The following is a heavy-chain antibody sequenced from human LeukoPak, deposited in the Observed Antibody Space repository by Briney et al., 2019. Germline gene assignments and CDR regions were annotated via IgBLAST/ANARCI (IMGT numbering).Heavy chain of an antibody. V-gene: IGHV3-20*04. CDR1: GFTFDDYG. Sequence: PGGSLRLSCAASGFTFDDYGMSWVRPAPGKGLEWVSGINWNGGSTGYADSVKGRFTISRDNAKNSLYLQMNSLRAEDTALYYCASARRGRFWSGYYPFDYWGQGTLVTVSS. D-gene: IGHD3-3*01. CDR3: ASARRGRFWSGYYPFDY. J-gene: IGHJ4*02. CDR2: INWNGGST.